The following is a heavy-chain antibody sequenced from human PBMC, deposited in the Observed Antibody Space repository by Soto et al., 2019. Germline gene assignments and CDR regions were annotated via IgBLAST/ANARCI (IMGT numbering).Heavy chain of an antibody. CDR3: ARGGAGYCSGCSCYLGDY. J-gene: IGHJ4*02. CDR1: GGTFSSYA. V-gene: IGHV1-69*01. CDR2: IIPIFGTA. Sequence: QVQLVQSGAEVKKPGSSVKVSCKASGGTFSSYAISWVRQAPGQGLEWMGGIIPIFGTANYAQKFQGRVAITADESTSTVYMVLSSLRSEDTAVYYGARGGAGYCSGCSCYLGDYWGQGTLVTVSS. D-gene: IGHD2-15*01.